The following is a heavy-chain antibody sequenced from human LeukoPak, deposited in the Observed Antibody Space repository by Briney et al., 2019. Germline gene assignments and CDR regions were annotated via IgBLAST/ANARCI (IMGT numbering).Heavy chain of an antibody. Sequence: GGSLRLSCAASGFTFSSYAMHWVRQAPGKGLEYVSASSSNGGSTYYANSVKGRFTISRDNSKNTLYLQMGSLRAEDMAVYYCARGQSRWELLNPPDYWGQGTLVTVCS. V-gene: IGHV3-64*01. D-gene: IGHD1-26*01. CDR1: GFTFSSYA. CDR2: SSSNGGST. J-gene: IGHJ4*02. CDR3: ARGQSRWELLNPPDY.